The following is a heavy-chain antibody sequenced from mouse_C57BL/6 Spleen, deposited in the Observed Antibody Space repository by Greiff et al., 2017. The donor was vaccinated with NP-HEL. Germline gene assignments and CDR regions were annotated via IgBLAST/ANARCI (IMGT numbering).Heavy chain of an antibody. J-gene: IGHJ2*01. CDR3: ARDSNVDY. CDR2: ISSGGSYT. Sequence: EVQLVESGGDLVKPGGSLKLSCAASGFTFSSYGMSWVRQTPDKRLEWVATISSGGSYTYYPDSVQGRFTISRDNAKNTLYLQMSSLKSEDTAMYYCARDSNVDYWGQGTTLTVSS. V-gene: IGHV5-6*01. D-gene: IGHD2-5*01. CDR1: GFTFSSYG.